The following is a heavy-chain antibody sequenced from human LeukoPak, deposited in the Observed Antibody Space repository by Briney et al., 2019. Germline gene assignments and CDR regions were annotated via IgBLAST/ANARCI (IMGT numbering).Heavy chain of an antibody. D-gene: IGHD1-26*01. J-gene: IGHJ4*02. V-gene: IGHV3-23*01. CDR1: GFTFSSYA. Sequence: GGALRLSCAASGFTFSSYAMSWVRQAPGKGLESVSTLSGGASSTYYADSVKGRFTISRDNSKNTVYLQMNSLRAEDTAVYYCAKMGRWASYYVDYWGQGTLVTVSS. CDR3: AKMGRWASYYVDY. CDR2: LSGGASST.